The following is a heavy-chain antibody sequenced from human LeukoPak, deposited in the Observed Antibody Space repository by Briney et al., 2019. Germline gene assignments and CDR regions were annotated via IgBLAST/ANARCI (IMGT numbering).Heavy chain of an antibody. CDR3: ARRGNYGGNDY. Sequence: PSKTLSLTCTVSGGSISSYYWSWIRQPPGKGLEWIGYIYYSGSTNYNPSLKSRVTISVDTSKNQFSLKLSSVTAADTAVYYCARRGNYGGNDYWGQGTLVTVSS. CDR2: IYYSGST. CDR1: GGSISSYY. J-gene: IGHJ4*02. V-gene: IGHV4-59*08. D-gene: IGHD4-23*01.